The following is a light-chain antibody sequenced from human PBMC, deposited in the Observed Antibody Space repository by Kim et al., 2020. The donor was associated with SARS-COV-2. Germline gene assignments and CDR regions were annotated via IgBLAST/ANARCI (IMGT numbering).Light chain of an antibody. J-gene: IGLJ2*01. CDR2: SNN. CDR3: AAWDDSLNGLA. V-gene: IGLV1-44*01. CDR1: SSNIGSRT. Sequence: GQSISISCSGGSSNIGSRTVNWYQQLPGTAPKLLIFSNNQRPSGVPDRFSGSKSGTSASLAISGLQSEDEADYYCAAWDDSLNGLAFGGGTQLTVL.